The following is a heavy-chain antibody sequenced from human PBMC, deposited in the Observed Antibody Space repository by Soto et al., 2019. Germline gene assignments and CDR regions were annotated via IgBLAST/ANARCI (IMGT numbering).Heavy chain of an antibody. CDR2: ISGLGGSINTGGST. Sequence: EVQLLESGGGLVQPGGSLRLSCAGSGFTFSTQALTWVRQAPGKGLEWVSTISGLGGSINTGGSTNYAVSVKGRYTISRDNSKDTLYLQTNNLRAEDTAVYYCANQFDQNFDYWGQGTLVTVSS. CDR1: GFTFSTQA. D-gene: IGHD3-9*01. V-gene: IGHV3-23*01. J-gene: IGHJ4*02. CDR3: ANQFDQNFDY.